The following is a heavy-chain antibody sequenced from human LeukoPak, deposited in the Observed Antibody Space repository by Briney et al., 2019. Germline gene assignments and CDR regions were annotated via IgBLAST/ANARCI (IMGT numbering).Heavy chain of an antibody. CDR1: GFTFSSYG. CDR3: AKKEYLYSSSWYGIDY. V-gene: IGHV3-30*18. J-gene: IGHJ4*02. Sequence: GGSLRLSCAASGFTFSSYGMHWVRQAPGKGLEWVAVISYDGSNKYYADSVKGRFTISRDNSKNTLYPQMNSLRAEDTAVYYCAKKEYLYSSSWYGIDYWGQGTLVTVSS. D-gene: IGHD6-13*01. CDR2: ISYDGSNK.